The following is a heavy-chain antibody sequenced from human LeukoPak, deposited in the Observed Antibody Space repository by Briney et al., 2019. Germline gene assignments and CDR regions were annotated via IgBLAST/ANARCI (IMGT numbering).Heavy chain of an antibody. CDR1: GGSFSDYY. V-gene: IGHV4-34*01. J-gene: IGHJ2*01. D-gene: IGHD3-9*01. Sequence: SETLSLTCAVYGGSFSDYYWSWIRQPLGKGLEWIGEINHSGSTNYNPSLKSRVTISVDTSKNQFSLKLSSVTAADTAVYYCARGDILTGYYGNWYFDLWGRGTLVTVSS. CDR2: INHSGST. CDR3: ARGDILTGYYGNWYFDL.